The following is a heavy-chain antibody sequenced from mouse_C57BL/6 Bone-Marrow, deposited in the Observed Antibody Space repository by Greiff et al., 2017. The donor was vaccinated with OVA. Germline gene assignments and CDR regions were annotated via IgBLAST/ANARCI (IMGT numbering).Heavy chain of an antibody. J-gene: IGHJ3*01. Sequence: QVQLQQPGAELVRPGTSVKLSCKASGYTFTSYWMHWVKQRPGQGLEWIGVIDPSDSYTNYNQKFKGKATLTVDTSSSTAYMQLSSLTSEDSAVYYCAREDVYYDYDGFAYWGKGTLVTVSA. CDR3: AREDVYYDYDGFAY. CDR1: GYTFTSYW. D-gene: IGHD2-4*01. CDR2: IDPSDSYT. V-gene: IGHV1-59*01.